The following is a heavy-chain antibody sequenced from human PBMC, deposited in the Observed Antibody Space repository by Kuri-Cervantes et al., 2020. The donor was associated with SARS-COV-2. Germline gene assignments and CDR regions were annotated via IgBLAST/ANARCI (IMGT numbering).Heavy chain of an antibody. CDR3: ARDSRYYDFWSGYGSTPHYYYYYYMDV. D-gene: IGHD3-3*01. CDR1: GYTFTGYY. J-gene: IGHJ6*03. V-gene: IGHV1-2*02. Sequence: ASVKVSCKASGYTFTGYYMHWVRQAPGQGLEWMGWINPNSGGTNYAQKFQGRVTMTRDTSIRTAYMELSRLRSDDTAVYYCARDSRYYDFWSGYGSTPHYYYYYYMDVWGKGTTVTVSS. CDR2: INPNSGGT.